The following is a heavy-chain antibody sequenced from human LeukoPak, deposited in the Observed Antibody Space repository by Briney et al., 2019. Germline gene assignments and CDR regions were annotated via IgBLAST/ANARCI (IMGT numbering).Heavy chain of an antibody. V-gene: IGHV4-34*01. CDR1: GGSFSGYY. Sequence: SETLSLTCAVYGGSFSGYYWSLIRQPPGKGLEWIGEINHSGSTNYNPSLKSRVTISVDTSKNQISLKLKSVTAADTALYYCARGGTAFDIWGQGTMVTVSS. CDR2: INHSGST. CDR3: ARGGTAFDI. J-gene: IGHJ3*02. D-gene: IGHD1-26*01.